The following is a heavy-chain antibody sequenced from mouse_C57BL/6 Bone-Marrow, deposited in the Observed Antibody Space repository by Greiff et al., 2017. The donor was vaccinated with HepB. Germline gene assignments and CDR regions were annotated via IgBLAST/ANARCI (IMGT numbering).Heavy chain of an antibody. J-gene: IGHJ4*01. CDR2: ISSGGDYI. D-gene: IGHD2-4*01. CDR3: TRDCDYDDYAMDY. V-gene: IGHV5-9-1*02. Sequence: EVQGVESGAGLVKPGGSLKLSCAASGFTFSSYAMSWVRQTPEKRLEWVAYISSGGDYIYYADTVKGRFTISRDNARNTLYLQMSSLKSEDTAMYYCTRDCDYDDYAMDYWGQGTSVTVSS. CDR1: GFTFSSYA.